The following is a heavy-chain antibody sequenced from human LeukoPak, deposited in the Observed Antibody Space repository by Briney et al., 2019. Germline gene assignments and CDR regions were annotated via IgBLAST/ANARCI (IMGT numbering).Heavy chain of an antibody. CDR3: ARDKWVVVPAAHYCYYYGMDV. Sequence: ASVKVSCSASGYTFTSYYMHWVRQAPGQGLEWMGIINPSGGSTSYAQKFQGRVTMTRDTSTSTVYMELRSLRSEDTAVYYCARDKWVVVPAAHYCYYYGMDVWGQGTTVTVSS. CDR2: INPSGGST. V-gene: IGHV1-46*01. CDR1: GYTFTSYY. D-gene: IGHD2-2*01. J-gene: IGHJ6*02.